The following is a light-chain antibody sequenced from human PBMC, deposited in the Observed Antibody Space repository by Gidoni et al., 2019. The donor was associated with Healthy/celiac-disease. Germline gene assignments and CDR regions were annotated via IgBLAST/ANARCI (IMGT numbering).Light chain of an antibody. J-gene: IGKJ4*01. CDR2: DAS. V-gene: IGKV1-33*01. Sequence: DIQMTHSPSSLSASVGDRVTITCQASQDISNYLNWYQQKPGKAPKLLIYDASNLETGVPSRSSGSGYGTDFTFTISSQQHEDIAKYYCQQYDNLPQTFGGGTKVEIK. CDR1: QDISNY. CDR3: QQYDNLPQT.